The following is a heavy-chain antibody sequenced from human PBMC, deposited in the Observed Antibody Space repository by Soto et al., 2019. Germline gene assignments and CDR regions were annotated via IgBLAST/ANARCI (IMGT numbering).Heavy chain of an antibody. CDR1: GASFSGYY. D-gene: IGHD2-15*01. CDR3: ASRCSGTGGYGDY. Sequence: QVQLQQWGAGLLKPSETLSLSCAVYGASFSGYYWHWIRQSPGKGLEWIGEINQSGSTNYSASPKTRVTVSVDTHKKQISLGLSSVTAADTAVYYCASRCSGTGGYGDYCGHGTLVTVSS. CDR2: INQSGST. J-gene: IGHJ4*01. V-gene: IGHV4-34*02.